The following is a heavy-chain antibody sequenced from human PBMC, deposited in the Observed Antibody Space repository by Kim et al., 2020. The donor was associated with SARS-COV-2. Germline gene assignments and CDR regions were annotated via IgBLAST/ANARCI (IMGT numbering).Heavy chain of an antibody. D-gene: IGHD6-13*01. CDR3: ARGGSWSDY. J-gene: IGHJ4*02. CDR2: ISYDGSNK. CDR1: GFTFSSYA. V-gene: IGHV3-30-3*01. Sequence: GGSLRLSCAASGFTFSSYAMHWVRQAPGKGLEWVAVISYDGSNKYYADSVKGRFTISRDNSKNTLYLQMNSLRAEDTAVYYCARGGSWSDYWGQGTLVTVSS.